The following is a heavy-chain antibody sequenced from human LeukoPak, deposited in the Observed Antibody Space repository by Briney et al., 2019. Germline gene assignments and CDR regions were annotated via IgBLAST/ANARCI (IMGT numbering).Heavy chain of an antibody. CDR1: GYTFTGYY. V-gene: IGHV1-69*02. CDR3: ARGRGVYGYWSFDL. Sequence: GASVKVSCKASGYTFTGYYMHWVRQAPGQGLEWMGRIIPILGIANYAQKFQGRVTITADKSTSTAYMELSSLRSEDTAVYYCARGRGVYGYWSFDLWGRGTLVTVSS. CDR2: IIPILGIA. J-gene: IGHJ2*01. D-gene: IGHD2-15*01.